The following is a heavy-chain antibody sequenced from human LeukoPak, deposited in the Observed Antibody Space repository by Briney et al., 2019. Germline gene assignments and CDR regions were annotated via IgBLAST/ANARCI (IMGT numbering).Heavy chain of an antibody. D-gene: IGHD4-17*01. V-gene: IGHV1-18*01. CDR1: GYTFTSYG. CDR3: ARTPDYGDSTCFDY. Sequence: GASVKVSCKASGYTFTSYGISWVRQAPGQGLEWMGWISAYNGNTNYAQKLQGKVTMTTDTSTSTAYMELTSLRSDDTAVYYCARTPDYGDSTCFDYWGQGTLVTVSS. J-gene: IGHJ4*02. CDR2: ISAYNGNT.